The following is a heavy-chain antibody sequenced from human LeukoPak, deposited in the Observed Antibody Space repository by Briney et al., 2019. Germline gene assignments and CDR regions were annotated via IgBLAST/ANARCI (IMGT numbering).Heavy chain of an antibody. CDR2: ISSSGAST. CDR3: AKSLDRHSSGDNFDY. Sequence: PGGSLRLSCAASGFPFSSYAMSWVRQAPGKGLEWVSLISSSGASTYYADSGKGLFTISRDNSKHTLYLQMNGLRAEDTAVYFCAKSLDRHSSGDNFDYWGQGTLVTVSS. D-gene: IGHD6-25*01. J-gene: IGHJ4*02. V-gene: IGHV3-23*01. CDR1: GFPFSSYA.